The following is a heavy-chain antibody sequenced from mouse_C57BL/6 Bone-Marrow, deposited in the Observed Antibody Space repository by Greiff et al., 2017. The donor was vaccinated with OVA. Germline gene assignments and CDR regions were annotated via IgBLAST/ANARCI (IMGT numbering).Heavy chain of an antibody. CDR1: GFNIKDDY. V-gene: IGHV14-4*01. Sequence: EVQLQQSGAELVRPGASVKLSCTASGFNIKDDYMHWVKQRPEQGLEWIGWIDPENGDTAYASKFQGKATITADTSSNTAYLQLSSLTSEDTDVYYCTTSMITTHYDFDYWGQGTTLTVSS. D-gene: IGHD2-4*01. CDR3: TTSMITTHYDFDY. J-gene: IGHJ2*01. CDR2: IDPENGDT.